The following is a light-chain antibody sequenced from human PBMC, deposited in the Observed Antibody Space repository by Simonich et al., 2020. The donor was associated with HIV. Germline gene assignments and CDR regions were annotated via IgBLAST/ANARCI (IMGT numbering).Light chain of an antibody. CDR3: QQYYTTPYT. Sequence: DIVMTQSPDSLAVSLGESATINCMSSQSLLYNPYNKNYLAWYQQKPRQPPKLLIYWASTQEPGVPDRFSGSGSVTHFTLTINSLQAEDVAVYYCQQYYTTPYTFGQGTKLEIK. V-gene: IGKV4-1*01. CDR1: QSLLYNPYNKNY. CDR2: WAS. J-gene: IGKJ2*01.